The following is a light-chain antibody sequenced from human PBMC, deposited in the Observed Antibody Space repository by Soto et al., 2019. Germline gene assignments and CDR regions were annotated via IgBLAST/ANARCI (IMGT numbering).Light chain of an antibody. CDR3: QEYNNWPPVYT. V-gene: IGKV3-15*01. CDR2: GAS. J-gene: IGKJ2*01. Sequence: EIVMTQSPATLSVSPGERATLSCRASQSLSSNLAWYQQKPGQAPRLLIYGASTRATGIPARFSGSGSGTEFTLTISSLQSEDFAVYFCQEYNNWPPVYTSGPGTKLEIK. CDR1: QSLSSN.